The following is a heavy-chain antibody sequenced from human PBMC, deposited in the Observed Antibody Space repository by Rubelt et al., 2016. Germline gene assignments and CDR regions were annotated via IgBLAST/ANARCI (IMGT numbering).Heavy chain of an antibody. V-gene: IGHV4-39*01. CDR2: IHYTGSN. Sequence: QLQLQESGPGLVKSSETLSLSCTVSGGSISSSSYNWGWIRQTPGQGLEWIGSIHYTGSNFYDPALQSRYTISVETSKNQFSRKLTAVTAADTAVYYCAGRTNWFDPWGQGTLVTVSS. CDR3: AGRTNWFDP. CDR1: GGSISSSSYN. J-gene: IGHJ5*02.